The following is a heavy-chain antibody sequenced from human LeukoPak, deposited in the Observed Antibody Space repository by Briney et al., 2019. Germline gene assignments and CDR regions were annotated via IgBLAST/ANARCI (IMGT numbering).Heavy chain of an antibody. D-gene: IGHD1-14*01. J-gene: IGHJ4*02. V-gene: IGHV1-2*02. CDR2: INPNSGGT. CDR3: ARDKLSGNHDFDY. Sequence: ASVKVSCKASGYTFTGYYMHWVRQAPGQGLEWMGWINPNSGGTNYAQKFQGRVTMTRDTSISTAYMELRSLRSDDTAVYYCARDKLSGNHDFDYWGQGTLVTVSS. CDR1: GYTFTGYY.